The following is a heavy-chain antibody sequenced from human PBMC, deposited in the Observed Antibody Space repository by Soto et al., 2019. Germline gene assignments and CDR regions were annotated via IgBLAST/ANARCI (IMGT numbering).Heavy chain of an antibody. CDR3: AKEGNSSWYFDY. CDR2: ISWNSGSI. CDR1: GFTFDDYA. Sequence: EVQLVESGGGLVQPGRSLRLSCAASGFTFDDYAMHWVRQAPGKGLEWVSGISWNSGSIGYADSVKGRFTISRDNAKNSLYLQMNSLRAEDTALYYYAKEGNSSWYFDYWGQGTLVTVSS. J-gene: IGHJ4*02. V-gene: IGHV3-9*01. D-gene: IGHD6-13*01.